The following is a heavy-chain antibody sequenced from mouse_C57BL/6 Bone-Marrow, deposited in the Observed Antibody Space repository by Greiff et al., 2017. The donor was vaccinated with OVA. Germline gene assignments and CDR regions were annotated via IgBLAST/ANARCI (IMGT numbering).Heavy chain of an antibody. CDR2: ISDGGSYT. J-gene: IGHJ4*01. V-gene: IGHV5-4*03. D-gene: IGHD1-1*01. CDR3: ARALYYYGPPSMDY. Sequence: EVNLVESGGGLVKPGGSLKLSCAASGFTFSSYAMSWVRQTPEKRLEWVATISDGGSYTYYPDNVKGRFTISRDNAKNNLYLQMSHLKSEDTAMYYCARALYYYGPPSMDYWGQGTSVTVSS. CDR1: GFTFSSYA.